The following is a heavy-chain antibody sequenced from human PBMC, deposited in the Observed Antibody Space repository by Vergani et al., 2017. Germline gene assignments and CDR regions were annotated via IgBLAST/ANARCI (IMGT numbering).Heavy chain of an antibody. CDR3: ARGRSWYCSGGSCPDNWFDP. D-gene: IGHD2-15*01. V-gene: IGHV4-31*03. J-gene: IGHJ5*02. CDR1: GGSISSGGYY. CDR2: IYYSGST. Sequence: QVQLQESGPGLVKPSQTLSLTCTVSGGSISSGGYYWSWIRQHPGKGLEWIGYIYYSGSTYYNPSLKSRVTISVDTSKNQFSLKLSSVTAADTAVYYCARGRSWYCSGGSCPDNWFDPWGQGTLVTVSS.